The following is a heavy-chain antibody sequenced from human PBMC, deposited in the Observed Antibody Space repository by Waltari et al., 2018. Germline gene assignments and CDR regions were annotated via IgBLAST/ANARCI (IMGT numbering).Heavy chain of an antibody. CDR1: GYPFTSYA. CDR2: MNPNSGNT. D-gene: IGHD3-3*01. Sequence: QVQLVQSGAEVKKPGASVKVSCKASGYPFTSYAINWVRQATGQGLEWMGWMNPNSGNTGYAQKFQGRVTMTRNTSISTAYMELSSLRSEDTAVYYCASSYDFWSGFTYYYGMDVWGQGTTVTVSS. CDR3: ASSYDFWSGFTYYYGMDV. J-gene: IGHJ6*02. V-gene: IGHV1-8*01.